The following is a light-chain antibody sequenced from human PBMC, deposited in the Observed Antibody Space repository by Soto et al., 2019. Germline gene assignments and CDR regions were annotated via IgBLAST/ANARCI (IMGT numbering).Light chain of an antibody. CDR3: QQSYITPST. CDR2: PAS. J-gene: IGKJ3*01. Sequence: DIQMTQSPYSLSASVGDRVTITCRASQSISSYLNLYQQKQGKAPKLLIYPASSFHSGFPSRFSGSGSGTDVTLTISSLQPEDFSTYYCQQSYITPSTFGPGTNVDIK. CDR1: QSISSY. V-gene: IGKV1-39*01.